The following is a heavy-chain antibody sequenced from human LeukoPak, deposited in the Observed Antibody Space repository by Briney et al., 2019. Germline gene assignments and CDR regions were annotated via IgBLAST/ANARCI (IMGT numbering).Heavy chain of an antibody. CDR1: GGSFSGYY. CDR3: ARVYYSSSYDYWYFDL. D-gene: IGHD6-13*01. Sequence: SGTLSLTCAVYGGSFSGYYWSWIRQPPGKGLEWIGEINHSGSTNYNPSLKSRVTISVDTSKNQFSLKLSSVTAADTAVYYCARVYYSSSYDYWYFDLWGRGTLVTVSS. CDR2: INHSGST. V-gene: IGHV4-34*01. J-gene: IGHJ2*01.